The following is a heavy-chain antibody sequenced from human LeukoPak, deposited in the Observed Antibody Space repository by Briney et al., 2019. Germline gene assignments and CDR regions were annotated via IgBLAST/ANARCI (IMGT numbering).Heavy chain of an antibody. CDR3: ARDRVGAISEDAFDI. CDR2: ISAYNGNT. D-gene: IGHD1-26*01. CDR1: GYTFTSYG. V-gene: IGHV1-18*01. Sequence: ASVKVSCKASGYTFTSYGISWVRQAPGQGLEWMGWISAYNGNTNYAQKLQGRVTMTTDTSTSTAYMELRSLRSDDTAVYYCARDRVGAISEDAFDIWGQGTMVTVSS. J-gene: IGHJ3*02.